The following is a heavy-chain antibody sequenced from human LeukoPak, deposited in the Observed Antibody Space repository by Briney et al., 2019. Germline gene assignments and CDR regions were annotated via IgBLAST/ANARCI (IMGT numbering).Heavy chain of an antibody. Sequence: GASVKVSCKASGGTFSSYAISWVRQAPGQGLEWMGGIIPIFGTANYAQKFQGRVTITADESTSTAYVELSSLRSEDTAVYYCARGQRRLEWSAAFDYWGQGTLVTVSS. J-gene: IGHJ4*02. CDR3: ARGQRRLEWSAAFDY. CDR2: IIPIFGTA. D-gene: IGHD3-3*01. V-gene: IGHV1-69*01. CDR1: GGTFSSYA.